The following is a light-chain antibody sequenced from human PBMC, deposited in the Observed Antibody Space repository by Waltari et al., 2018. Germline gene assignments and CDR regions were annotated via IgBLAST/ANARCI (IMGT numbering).Light chain of an antibody. V-gene: IGKV3-20*01. CDR2: GAY. CDR3: QHHVRLPAT. J-gene: IGKJ1*01. CDR1: QGVNTY. Sequence: IVLTQSPGTLSLSPGERATLSCRARQGVNTYLAWYQQKPGQAPRLLIYGAYTRAAGIPDRFSGSGFGTDFSLTISRLEAEDFAVYYCQHHVRLPATFGQGTKVEIK.